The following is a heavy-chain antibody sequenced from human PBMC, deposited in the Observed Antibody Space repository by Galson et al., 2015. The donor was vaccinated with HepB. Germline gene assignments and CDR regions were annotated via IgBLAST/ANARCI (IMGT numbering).Heavy chain of an antibody. CDR3: AIAYSSGWYGAFDY. V-gene: IGHV1-69*01. CDR1: GGTFSSYA. CDR2: IIPIFGTA. Sequence: SCKASGGTFSSYAISWVRQAPGQGLEWMGGIIPIFGTANYAQKFQGRVTITADESTSTAYMELSSLRSEDTAVYYCAIAYSSGWYGAFDYWGQGTLVTVSS. D-gene: IGHD6-19*01. J-gene: IGHJ4*02.